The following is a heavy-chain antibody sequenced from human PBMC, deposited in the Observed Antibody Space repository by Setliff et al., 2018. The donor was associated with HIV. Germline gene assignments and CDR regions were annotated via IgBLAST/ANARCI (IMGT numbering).Heavy chain of an antibody. CDR3: AKEKTPSTGFFY. CDR2: IRYDGSYK. V-gene: IGHV3-30*02. J-gene: IGHJ4*02. D-gene: IGHD3-10*01. CDR1: GFNFSSHT. Sequence: GGSLRLSCAASGFNFSSHTMNWIRQAPGKGLEWVTSIRYDGSYKYYADSVKGRFTISRDDFQSTLYLQINSLRPEDTAVYYCAKEKTPSTGFFYWGQGTLVTVSS.